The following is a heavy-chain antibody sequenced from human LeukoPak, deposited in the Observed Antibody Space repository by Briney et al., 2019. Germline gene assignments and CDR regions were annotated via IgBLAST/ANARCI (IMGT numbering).Heavy chain of an antibody. D-gene: IGHD3-22*01. CDR3: ARLFGSSGYTTPSPNRNWFDP. CDR1: GYTFTSYG. J-gene: IGHJ5*02. V-gene: IGHV1-18*01. Sequence: GASVKVSCKASGYTFTSYGISWVRQAPGQGLEWMGWISAYNGNTNYAQKLQGRVTMTTDTSTSTAYMELRSLRSDDTAVYYCARLFGSSGYTTPSPNRNWFDPWGQGTLVTVSS. CDR2: ISAYNGNT.